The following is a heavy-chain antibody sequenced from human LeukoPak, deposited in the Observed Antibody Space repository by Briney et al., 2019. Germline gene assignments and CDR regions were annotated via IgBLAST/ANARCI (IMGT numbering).Heavy chain of an antibody. Sequence: GGSLRLSCAASGFTFSSYAMSWVRQAPGKGLEWVSAISGSGGSTYYADSVKGRFTISRDNAKNSLYLQMNSLRAEDTALYYCAKAQFPSITVTSYYFGYWGQGTLVTVSS. CDR3: AKAQFPSITVTSYYFGY. CDR2: ISGSGGST. J-gene: IGHJ4*02. CDR1: GFTFSSYA. V-gene: IGHV3-23*01. D-gene: IGHD4-17*01.